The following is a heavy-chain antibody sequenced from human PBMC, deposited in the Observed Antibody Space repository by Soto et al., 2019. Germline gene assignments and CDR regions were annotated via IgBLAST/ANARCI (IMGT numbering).Heavy chain of an antibody. Sequence: SETLSLTCTVSGGSISSYYWSWIRQPPGKGLEWIGYIYYSGSTNYNPSLKSRVTISVDTSKNQFSLKLSSVTAADTAVYYCARYQIGHDILTGYNDYWGQGTLVTVSS. CDR3: ARYQIGHDILTGYNDY. V-gene: IGHV4-59*01. CDR1: GGSISSYY. CDR2: IYYSGST. D-gene: IGHD3-9*01. J-gene: IGHJ4*02.